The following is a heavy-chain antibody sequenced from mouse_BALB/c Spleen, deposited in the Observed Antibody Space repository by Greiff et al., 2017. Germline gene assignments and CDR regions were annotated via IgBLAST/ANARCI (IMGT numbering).Heavy chain of an antibody. J-gene: IGHJ3*01. V-gene: IGHV1-82*01. Sequence: VQLQQSGPELVKPGASVKISCKASGYAFSSSWMNWVKQRPGQGLEWIGRIYPGDGDTNYNGKFKGKATLTADKSSSTAYMQLSSLTSVDSAVYFCARGGDGYYFFAYWGQGTLVTVSA. CDR2: IYPGDGDT. CDR1: GYAFSSSW. CDR3: ARGGDGYYFFAY. D-gene: IGHD2-3*01.